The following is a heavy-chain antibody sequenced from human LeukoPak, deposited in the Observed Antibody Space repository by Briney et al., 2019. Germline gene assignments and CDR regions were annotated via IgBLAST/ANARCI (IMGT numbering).Heavy chain of an antibody. CDR2: ISYDGSNK. CDR3: AKLQDSSGWPGFDY. Sequence: GRSLRLSCAASGFTFSSYGMHWVRQAPGKGLEWVAVISYDGSNKYYADSVKGRFTISRDNSKNTLYLQMNSLRAEDTAVYYCAKLQDSSGWPGFDYWGQGTLVTVSS. D-gene: IGHD6-19*01. CDR1: GFTFSSYG. J-gene: IGHJ4*02. V-gene: IGHV3-30*18.